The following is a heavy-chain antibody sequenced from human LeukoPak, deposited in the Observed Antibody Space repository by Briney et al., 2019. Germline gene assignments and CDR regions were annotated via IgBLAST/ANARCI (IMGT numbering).Heavy chain of an antibody. Sequence: ASVNDSRQASGYTFTNYYLHWVRQAPGQGLEWMGIIHPSGGSTAYAQKFQGRITMTRDTSTSTVYMELSSLRSEDTAVYYCARDSTTSSLADPWGQGTLVTVSS. V-gene: IGHV1-46*01. CDR3: ARDSTTSSLADP. J-gene: IGHJ5*02. CDR2: IHPSGGST. D-gene: IGHD2-2*01. CDR1: GYTFTNYY.